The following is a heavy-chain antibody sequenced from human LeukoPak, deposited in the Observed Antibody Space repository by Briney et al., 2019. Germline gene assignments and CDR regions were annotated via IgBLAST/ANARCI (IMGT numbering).Heavy chain of an antibody. Sequence: SETLSLTCTVSGGSISRSRDYWGWIRQPPGKGLEWIGSIYYSGSTYYNPSLKSRVTISGDTSKNQFSLKLTSVTAADTAVYYCARQTVVGATRWFDPWGQGTLVTVSS. CDR1: GGSISRSRDY. D-gene: IGHD1-26*01. CDR2: IYYSGST. CDR3: ARQTVVGATRWFDP. V-gene: IGHV4-39*01. J-gene: IGHJ5*02.